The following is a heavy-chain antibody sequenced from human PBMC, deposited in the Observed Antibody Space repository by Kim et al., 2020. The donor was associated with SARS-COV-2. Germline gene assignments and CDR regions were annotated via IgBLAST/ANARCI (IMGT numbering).Heavy chain of an antibody. J-gene: IGHJ1*01. CDR2: IYYSGST. V-gene: IGHV4-39*01. CDR3: ASSSGWPKWVGVYFQH. Sequence: SETLSLTCTVSGGSISSSSYYWGWIRQPPGKGLEWIGSIYYSGSTYYNPSLKSRVTISVDTSKNQFSLKLSSVTAADTAVYYCASSSGWPKWVGVYFQHWGQGTLVTVSS. D-gene: IGHD6-19*01. CDR1: GGSISSSSYY.